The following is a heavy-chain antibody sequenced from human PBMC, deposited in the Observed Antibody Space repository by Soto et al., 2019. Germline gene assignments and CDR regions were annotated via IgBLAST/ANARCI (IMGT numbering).Heavy chain of an antibody. CDR1: GFTFSSYG. V-gene: IGHV3-30*18. CDR3: AKDVEWFGDYYYGMDV. J-gene: IGHJ6*02. Sequence: VQLVESGGGVVQPGRSLRLSCAASGFTFSSYGMHWVRQAPGKGLEWVAVISYDGSNKYYADSVKGRFTISRDNSKNTLYLQMNSLRAEDTAVYYCAKDVEWFGDYYYGMDVWGQGTTVTVSS. CDR2: ISYDGSNK. D-gene: IGHD3-10*01.